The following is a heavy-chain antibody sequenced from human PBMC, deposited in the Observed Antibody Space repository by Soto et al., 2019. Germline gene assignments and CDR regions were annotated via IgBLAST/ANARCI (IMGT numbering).Heavy chain of an antibody. CDR3: AGTYDSHGFRFDY. V-gene: IGHV3-48*02. J-gene: IGHJ4*02. CDR1: GFTLSTYS. D-gene: IGHD3-3*01. CDR2: INSRSTNI. Sequence: PGGSLRLSCATYGFTLSTYSINWLRQAPGRGLEWISYINSRSTNIYYADSVRGRFTISRDNAKNSLYLQMNSLRDEDTAVYYCAGTYDSHGFRFDYWGRGALVTVSS.